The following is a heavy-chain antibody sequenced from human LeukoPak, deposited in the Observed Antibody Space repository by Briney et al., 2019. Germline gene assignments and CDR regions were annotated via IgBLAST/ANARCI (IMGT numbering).Heavy chain of an antibody. J-gene: IGHJ4*02. CDR1: GYTFTDYY. CDR3: ATSSTEQLVPFDY. D-gene: IGHD6-13*01. V-gene: IGHV1-69-2*01. Sequence: ASVKVSCKVSGYTFTDYYMHWVQQAPGKGLEWMGLVDPEDGETIYAEKFQGRVTITADTSTDTAYMELSSLRSGDTAVYYCATSSTEQLVPFDYWGQGTLVTVSS. CDR2: VDPEDGET.